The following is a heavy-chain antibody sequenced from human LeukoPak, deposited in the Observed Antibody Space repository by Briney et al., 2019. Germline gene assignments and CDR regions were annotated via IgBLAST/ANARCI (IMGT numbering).Heavy chain of an antibody. J-gene: IGHJ6*03. CDR2: IIPIFGTA. D-gene: IGHD3-3*01. Sequence: SVKVSCKASGGTFSSYAISWVRQAPGQGLEWMGRIIPIFGTANYAQKFQGRVTITADKSTSTAYMELSSLRSEDTAVYYCARDEGYYDFWSGLSDYYYMDVWGKETTVTVSS. CDR3: ARDEGYYDFWSGLSDYYYMDV. V-gene: IGHV1-69*06. CDR1: GGTFSSYA.